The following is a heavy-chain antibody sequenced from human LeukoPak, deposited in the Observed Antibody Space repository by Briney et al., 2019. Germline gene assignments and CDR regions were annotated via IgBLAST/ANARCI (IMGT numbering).Heavy chain of an antibody. V-gene: IGHV6-1*01. CDR3: ARGAAAVTNYFDY. Sequence: SQTLSLTCAISGDSVSSNSAAWNWIRQSPSRGLEWLGRAYYRSKWYNDYAVFVKSRITINPDTPKNQFSLQLNSVTPEDTAVYYCARGAAAVTNYFDYWGQGTLVTVSS. D-gene: IGHD6-13*01. J-gene: IGHJ4*02. CDR1: GDSVSSNSAA. CDR2: AYYRSKWYN.